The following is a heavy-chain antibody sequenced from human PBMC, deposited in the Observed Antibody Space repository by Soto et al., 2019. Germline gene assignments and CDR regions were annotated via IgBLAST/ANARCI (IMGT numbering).Heavy chain of an antibody. D-gene: IGHD3-22*01. CDR3: AVGNYYDSSGYQDYYYGMDV. J-gene: IGHJ6*02. Sequence: GSSVKVSCKASGGTFSSYAISWVRQAPGQGLEWMGGIIPIFGTANYAQKFQGRATITADESTSKAYMELSSLRSEDTAVYYCAVGNYYDSSGYQDYYYGMDVWGQGTTVTVS. CDR2: IIPIFGTA. V-gene: IGHV1-69*13. CDR1: GGTFSSYA.